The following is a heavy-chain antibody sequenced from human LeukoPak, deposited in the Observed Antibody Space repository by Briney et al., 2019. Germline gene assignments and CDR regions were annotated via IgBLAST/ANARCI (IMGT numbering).Heavy chain of an antibody. V-gene: IGHV3-48*03. CDR1: GFSFSSYE. CDR2: ISASGTLT. D-gene: IGHD6-13*01. Sequence: GGSLRLSCAASGFSFSSYEMNWVRQAPGKGLEWISYISASGTLTHYADSVEGRFTISRDNAKNSLYLQMNSLRGEDTAVYYCARSFSSRFSSPRRPYYFDYWGQGTLVTVSS. CDR3: ARSFSSRFSSPRRPYYFDY. J-gene: IGHJ4*02.